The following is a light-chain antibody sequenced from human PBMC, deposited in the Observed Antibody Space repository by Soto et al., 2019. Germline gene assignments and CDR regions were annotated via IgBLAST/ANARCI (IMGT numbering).Light chain of an antibody. CDR3: QYYAGVWT. CDR1: QSLSNR. J-gene: IGKJ1*01. CDR2: DAS. V-gene: IGKV1-5*01. Sequence: DIQVTQSPSTLSASVGDRVTITCRASQSLSNRLAWYQQKPGKAPKVLIYDASSLESGVPSRFSGRGSGTHFILTISSLQPDDFATYYCQYYAGVWTFGQGTKVEIK.